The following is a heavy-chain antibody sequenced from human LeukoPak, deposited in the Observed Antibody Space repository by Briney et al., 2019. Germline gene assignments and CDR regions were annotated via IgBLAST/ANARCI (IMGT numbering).Heavy chain of an antibody. V-gene: IGHV1-69*05. CDR1: GGTFSSYA. CDR3: AGAPTYYYGWIHGKMGYCFDY. CDR2: IIPIFGTA. J-gene: IGHJ4*02. Sequence: SVKVSCKASGGTFSSYAISWVRQAPGQGLEWMGGIIPIFGTANYAQKFQGRVTITTDESTSTAYMELSSLRSEDTAVYYCAGAPTYYYGWIHGKMGYCFDYWGQGTLVTVSS. D-gene: IGHD3-10*01.